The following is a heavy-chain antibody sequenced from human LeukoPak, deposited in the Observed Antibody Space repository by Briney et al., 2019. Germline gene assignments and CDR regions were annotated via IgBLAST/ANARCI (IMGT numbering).Heavy chain of an antibody. V-gene: IGHV3-23*01. CDR2: ISGSGANT. CDR1: GFTFSTFA. J-gene: IGHJ6*03. Sequence: PGGSLRLSCAASGFTFSTFAMTWVRQAPGKGLEWVSGISGSGANTYYADSVKGRFTIPRDNSKNTLYLQKNSLRVEDTALYYCAKVKYSYDTSGPNGLGYYYYMDVWGKGTTVTVSS. D-gene: IGHD3-22*01. CDR3: AKVKYSYDTSGPNGLGYYYYMDV.